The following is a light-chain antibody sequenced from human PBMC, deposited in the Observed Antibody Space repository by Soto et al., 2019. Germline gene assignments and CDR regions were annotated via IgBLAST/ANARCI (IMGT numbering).Light chain of an antibody. CDR3: QQFAISST. V-gene: IGKV1-5*01. Sequence: IPMTESPSTLSASVGDRVTITCRASHTIERWMAWYQQKPGKAPSLLIFDASTLHSGVPSRFSGSGSGTDFTLTISSLQPDDFATYYCQQFAISSTFGQGTKVEVK. CDR1: HTIERW. J-gene: IGKJ1*01. CDR2: DAS.